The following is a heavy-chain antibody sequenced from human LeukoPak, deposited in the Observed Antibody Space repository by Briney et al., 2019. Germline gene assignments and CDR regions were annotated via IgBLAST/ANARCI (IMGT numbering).Heavy chain of an antibody. CDR3: ARDVKAYYYYMDV. CDR1: GFSFINYG. V-gene: IGHV3-66*01. D-gene: IGHD2/OR15-2a*01. Sequence: SLRLSCAASGFSFINYGMAWVGQAAGPGLKWFSVIYAGGNTYYADSVKGRFTISRDNSNNTLYLQLNSLRAEDTAVYYCARDVKAYYYYMDVWGKGTTVTISS. J-gene: IGHJ6*03. CDR2: IYAGGNT.